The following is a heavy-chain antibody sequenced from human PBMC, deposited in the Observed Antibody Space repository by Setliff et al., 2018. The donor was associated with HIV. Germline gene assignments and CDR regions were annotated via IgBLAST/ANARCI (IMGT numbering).Heavy chain of an antibody. CDR1: GFTFSDYN. J-gene: IGHJ4*02. V-gene: IGHV3-33*01. CDR2: IWIDGNRK. CDR3: VTLARFAPDY. Sequence: GGSLRLSCAMSGFTFSDYNIYWIRQSPAKGLEWVALIWIDGNRKEYADSVKGRFTISRDNSKNTVYLQMSTLRAEDTAIYSCVTLARFAPDYWSQGTQVTVSS.